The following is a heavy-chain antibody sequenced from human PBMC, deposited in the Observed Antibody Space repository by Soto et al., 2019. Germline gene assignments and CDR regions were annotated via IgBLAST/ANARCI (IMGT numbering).Heavy chain of an antibody. CDR2: IYYSGAT. CDR3: ARYYDTSNRPYFHH. D-gene: IGHD3-22*01. V-gene: IGHV4-39*01. CDR1: GGSISSTTYY. Sequence: TLSLPCAVSGGSISSTTYYWAWIRQPPGKGLEWVATIYYSGATYYNPSLKSRLTISIDTSKNQFSLRLSSVTAADTAMYYCARYYDTSNRPYFHHWGQGTRVTVSS. J-gene: IGHJ1*01.